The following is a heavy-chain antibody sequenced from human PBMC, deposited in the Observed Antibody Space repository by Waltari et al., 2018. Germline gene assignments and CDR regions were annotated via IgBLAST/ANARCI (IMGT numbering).Heavy chain of an antibody. Sequence: QVRLVESGGGVVQPGRSLRLSCAASGITFSSYSMHWVRQAPGEGLEWVAIRVDYGIKKYYADPGKGRFTISRDNSKNTLYLQVNSLRAEDTAVYYCARDVYDNNGYSFSGYWGQGTLVTVSS. CDR1: GITFSSYS. CDR3: ARDVYDNNGYSFSGY. D-gene: IGHD3-22*01. CDR2: RVDYGIKK. J-gene: IGHJ4*02. V-gene: IGHV3-33*01.